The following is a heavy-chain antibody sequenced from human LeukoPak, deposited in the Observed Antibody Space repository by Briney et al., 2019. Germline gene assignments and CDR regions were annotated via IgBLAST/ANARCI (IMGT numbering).Heavy chain of an antibody. V-gene: IGHV1-2*02. J-gene: IGHJ5*02. CDR2: INPNSGDT. CDR1: GYTFTGYY. D-gene: IGHD2-15*01. Sequence: ASVKVSCKASGYTFTGYYMHWVRQAPGQGLEWMGWINPNSGDTNYAQKFQGRVTMTRDTSISTAYMELSRLRSDDTAVYYCAREERDIASNWFDPWGQGTLVTVSS. CDR3: AREERDIASNWFDP.